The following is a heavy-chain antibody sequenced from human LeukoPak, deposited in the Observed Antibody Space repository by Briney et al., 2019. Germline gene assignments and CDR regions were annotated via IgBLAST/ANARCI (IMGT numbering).Heavy chain of an antibody. V-gene: IGHV4-59*01. J-gene: IGHJ4*02. CDR3: ARDGGSWYGDYFDY. D-gene: IGHD6-13*01. CDR2: IYYSGST. CDR1: SGSISSYY. Sequence: PSETLSLTCTVSSGSISSYYWSWLRQPPGKGLEWIGYIYYSGSTNYNPSLKSRVTISVDTSKNQFSLKLSSVTAADTAVYYCARDGGSWYGDYFDYWGQGTLVTVSS.